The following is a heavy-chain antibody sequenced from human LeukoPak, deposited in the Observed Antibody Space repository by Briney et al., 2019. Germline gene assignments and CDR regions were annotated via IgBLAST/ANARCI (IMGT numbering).Heavy chain of an antibody. CDR3: AREVGTTWGGDAFDI. J-gene: IGHJ3*02. V-gene: IGHV3-21*01. CDR2: ISGSGGST. Sequence: GGSLRLSCAASGFTFSSYWMHWVRQAPGKGLEWVSAISGSGGSTYYADSVKGRFTISRDNAKNSLYLQMNSLRAEDTAVYYCAREVGTTWGGDAFDIWGQGTMVTVSS. CDR1: GFTFSSYW. D-gene: IGHD2-21*02.